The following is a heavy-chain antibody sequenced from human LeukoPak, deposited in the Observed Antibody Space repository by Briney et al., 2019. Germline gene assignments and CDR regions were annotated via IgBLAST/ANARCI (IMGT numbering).Heavy chain of an antibody. V-gene: IGHV3-66*01. J-gene: IGHJ6*02. CDR2: ISSGGST. CDR3: ATYRREYYYGMDV. CDR1: GFTVSSRF. Sequence: QAGGSLRLSCAASGFTVSSRFMNWVRQAPGKGLEWVSVISSGGSTYYADSVKGRFTISRDNSKDTLYLQMNSLRAEDTAVYYCATYRREYYYGMDVWGQGTTVTVSS. D-gene: IGHD1-26*01.